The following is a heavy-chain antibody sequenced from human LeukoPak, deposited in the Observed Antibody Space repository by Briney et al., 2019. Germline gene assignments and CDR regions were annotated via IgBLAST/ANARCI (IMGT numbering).Heavy chain of an antibody. V-gene: IGHV3-21*01. D-gene: IGHD3-22*01. Sequence: GRSLRLSCAASGFTFSSYSMNWVRQAPGKGLEWVSSISSSSSYIYYADSVKGRFTISRDNAKNSLYLQMNSLRAEDTAVYYCARDLNWDSSGPERYFDLWGRGTLVTVSS. CDR2: ISSSSSYI. CDR3: ARDLNWDSSGPERYFDL. CDR1: GFTFSSYS. J-gene: IGHJ2*01.